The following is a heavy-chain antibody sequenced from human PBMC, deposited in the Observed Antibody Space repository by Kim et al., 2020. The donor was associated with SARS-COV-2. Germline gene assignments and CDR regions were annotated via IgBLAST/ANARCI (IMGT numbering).Heavy chain of an antibody. D-gene: IGHD1-26*01. V-gene: IGHV3-66*01. Sequence: GGSLRLSCAASGFTVSSNYMSWVRQAPGKGLEWVSVIYSGGSTYYADSMKGRFTISRDNSKNTLYLQMNSLRAEDTAVYYCARERPYAPPTFLMGVGATDNWFDPWGQGTLVTVSS. CDR3: ARERPYAPPTFLMGVGATDNWFDP. CDR1: GFTVSSNY. CDR2: IYSGGST. J-gene: IGHJ5*02.